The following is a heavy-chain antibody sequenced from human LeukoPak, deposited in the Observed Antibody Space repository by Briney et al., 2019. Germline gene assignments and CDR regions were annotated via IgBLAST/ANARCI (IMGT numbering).Heavy chain of an antibody. CDR1: GFTFSSYE. V-gene: IGHV3-48*03. J-gene: IGHJ4*02. D-gene: IGHD6-6*01. CDR2: ISSSGSTI. Sequence: PGGSLRLSCAASGFTFSSYEMNWVRQAPGKGLEWVSCISSSGSTIYYADSVKGRFTISRDNAKNSLYLQMNSLRAEDTAVYYCARGGVVAARPVFPDYWGQGTLVTVSP. CDR3: ARGGVVAARPVFPDY.